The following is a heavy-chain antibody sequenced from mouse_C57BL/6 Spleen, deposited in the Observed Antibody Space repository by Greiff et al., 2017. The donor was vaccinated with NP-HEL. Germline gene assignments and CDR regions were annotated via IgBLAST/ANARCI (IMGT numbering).Heavy chain of an antibody. CDR3: AREGGSSAMDY. J-gene: IGHJ4*01. CDR2: ISYSGST. Sequence: EVQLQESGPGMVKPSQSLSLTCTVTGYSITSGYDWHWIRHFPGNKLEWMGYISYSGSTNYNPSLKSRISITHDTSKNHFFLKLNSVTTEDTATYYCAREGGSSAMDYWGQGTSVTVSS. CDR1: GYSITSGYD. V-gene: IGHV3-1*01.